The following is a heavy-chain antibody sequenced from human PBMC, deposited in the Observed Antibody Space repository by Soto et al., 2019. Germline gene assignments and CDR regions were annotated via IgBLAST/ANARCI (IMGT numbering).Heavy chain of an antibody. CDR1: GFTFSSYG. J-gene: IGHJ1*01. CDR3: AKTTSPYYDSSGYHIAADEYFQH. Sequence: PGGSLRLSCAASGFTFSSYGMHWVRQAPGKGLEWVAVISYDGSNKYYADSVRGRFTISRDNSKNTLYLQMNSLRAEDTAVYYCAKTTSPYYDSSGYHIAADEYFQHWGQGTLVTVSS. V-gene: IGHV3-30*18. D-gene: IGHD3-22*01. CDR2: ISYDGSNK.